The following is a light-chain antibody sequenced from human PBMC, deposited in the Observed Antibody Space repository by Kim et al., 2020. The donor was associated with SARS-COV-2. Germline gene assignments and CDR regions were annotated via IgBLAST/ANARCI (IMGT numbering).Light chain of an antibody. CDR2: IAS. Sequence: PGEKATLSCRASRGVTSNYLAWYQQKPGQAPRLLIYIASSRATGIPARFSGSGSGTEFTLTISRLEPEDFAVYYCHQYGSPPSTFGQGTRLDIK. CDR1: RGVTSNY. J-gene: IGKJ5*01. CDR3: HQYGSPPST. V-gene: IGKV3-20*01.